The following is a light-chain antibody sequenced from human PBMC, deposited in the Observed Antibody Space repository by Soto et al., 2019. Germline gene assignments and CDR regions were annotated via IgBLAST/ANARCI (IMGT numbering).Light chain of an antibody. CDR3: LLSYSGARV. J-gene: IGLJ2*01. V-gene: IGLV7-46*01. CDR1: TGAVTSGHY. Sequence: QAVVTQEPSLTVSPGGTVTLTCGSSTGAVTSGHYPYWFQQKPGQAPRTLIYDTTNKHSWTPARFSGSLLGGKAALTLSGEQSADEADYYCLLSYSGARVFGGGTKLTVL. CDR2: DTT.